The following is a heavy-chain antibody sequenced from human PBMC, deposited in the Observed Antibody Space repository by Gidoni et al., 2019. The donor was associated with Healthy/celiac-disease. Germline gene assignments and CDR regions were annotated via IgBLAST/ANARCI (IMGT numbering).Heavy chain of an antibody. Sequence: QVQLQQWGAGLLKPSETLSLTCAVYGGSFSGYYWSWIRQPPGKGLEWIGAINHSGSTNYNPSLKSRVTISVDTSKNQFSLKLSSVTAADTAVYYCARLRKGKYYFDYWGQGTLVTVSS. J-gene: IGHJ4*02. CDR3: ARLRKGKYYFDY. D-gene: IGHD3-16*01. V-gene: IGHV4-34*01. CDR1: GGSFSGYY. CDR2: INHSGST.